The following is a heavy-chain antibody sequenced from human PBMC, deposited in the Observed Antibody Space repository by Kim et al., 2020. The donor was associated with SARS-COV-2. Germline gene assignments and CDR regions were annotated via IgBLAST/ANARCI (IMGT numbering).Heavy chain of an antibody. J-gene: IGHJ4*02. CDR1: GFTFSSYA. CDR3: AKGIGNTMIVVVIGRGFDDYFDY. V-gene: IGHV3-23*01. Sequence: GGSLRLSCAASGFTFSSYAMSWVRQAPGKGLEWVSAISGSGGSTYYADSAKGRFTISRDNSKNTLYLKMNSRRAEDTAVSYCAKGIGNTMIVVVIGRGFDDYFDYWGQGTLVTVSS. CDR2: ISGSGGST. D-gene: IGHD3-22*01.